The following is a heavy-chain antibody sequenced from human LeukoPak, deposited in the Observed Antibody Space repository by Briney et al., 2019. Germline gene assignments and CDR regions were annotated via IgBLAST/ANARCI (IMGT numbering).Heavy chain of an antibody. CDR3: ASRNH. V-gene: IGHV3-53*01. CDR2: IYTGGST. J-gene: IGHJ5*02. CDR1: GFSVSNYY. Sequence: GSLRLSCVASGFSVSNYYMRWVRQAPRKGVEWVSVIYTGGSTHYVDSVKGRFTISRDNSKNTLYLQMNSLRAEDTAMYYCASRNHWGQGTLVTVSS.